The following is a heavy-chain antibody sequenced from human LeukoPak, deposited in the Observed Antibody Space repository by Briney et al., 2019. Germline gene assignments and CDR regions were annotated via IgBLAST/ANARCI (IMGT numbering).Heavy chain of an antibody. Sequence: GGSLRLSCAASGFTFSSYAMSWVRQAPGKGLEWVSAISGSGGSTYYADSVKGRFTISRDNSKNTLYLQMNSLRAEDTAVYYCARPSLAVAEVWYFDLWGRGTLVTVSS. CDR1: GFTFSSYA. CDR3: ARPSLAVAEVWYFDL. V-gene: IGHV3-23*01. CDR2: ISGSGGST. J-gene: IGHJ2*01. D-gene: IGHD6-19*01.